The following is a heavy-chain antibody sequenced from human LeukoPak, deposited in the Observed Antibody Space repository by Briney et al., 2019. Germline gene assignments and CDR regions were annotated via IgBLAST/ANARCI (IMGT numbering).Heavy chain of an antibody. J-gene: IGHJ3*02. CDR3: ARAGILGSSWSDAFDI. V-gene: IGHV4-4*07. CDR1: GGSLSSYY. Sequence: PSETLSLTCTVSGGSLSSYYWSWIRQPAGKGLEWIGRIYTSGSTNYNPSLKSRVTMSVDTSKNQFSLKLSSVTAADTAVYYCARAGILGSSWSDAFDIWGQGTMVTVSS. CDR2: IYTSGST. D-gene: IGHD6-13*01.